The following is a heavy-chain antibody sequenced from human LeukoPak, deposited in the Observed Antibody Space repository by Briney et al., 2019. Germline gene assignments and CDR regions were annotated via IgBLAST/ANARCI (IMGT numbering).Heavy chain of an antibody. CDR3: VRDGGFYYTASPNSWFDP. J-gene: IGHJ5*02. CDR2: IYYSGST. D-gene: IGHD2-15*01. V-gene: IGHV4-39*02. Sequence: KPSETLSLTCTVSGGSISSSSYYWGWIRQPPGKGLEWIGSIYYSGSTYYNPSLKSRVTISVDTSKNQFSLKLSSVTAADTAVYYCVRDGGFYYTASPNSWFDPWGQGTLVTVSS. CDR1: GGSISSSSYY.